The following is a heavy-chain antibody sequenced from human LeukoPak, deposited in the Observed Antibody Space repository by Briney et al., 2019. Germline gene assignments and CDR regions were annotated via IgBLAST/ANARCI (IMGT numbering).Heavy chain of an antibody. J-gene: IGHJ4*02. Sequence: SVKVSCKASGGTFSSYAISWVRQAPGQGLEWMGGIIPIFGTANYAQKFQGRVTITADKSTSTAYMELSSLRSEDTAVYYCARAGAGHSYGYYFDYWGQGTLVTVSS. D-gene: IGHD5-18*01. V-gene: IGHV1-69*06. CDR2: IIPIFGTA. CDR1: GGTFSSYA. CDR3: ARAGAGHSYGYYFDY.